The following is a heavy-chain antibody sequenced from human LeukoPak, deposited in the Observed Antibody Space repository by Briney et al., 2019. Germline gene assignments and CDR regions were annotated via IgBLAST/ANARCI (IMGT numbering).Heavy chain of an antibody. CDR3: ASFSSGSGSLDY. D-gene: IGHD3-10*01. Sequence: SETLSLTCAVYSGSFANYYWDWIRQPPGKGLEWIGEINHSGSTNYNPSLKSRVTISVDTSKNHFSLRLNSVTAADTAVYYCASFSSGSGSLDYWGQGTLVTVSS. CDR2: INHSGST. J-gene: IGHJ4*02. CDR1: SGSFANYY. V-gene: IGHV4-34*01.